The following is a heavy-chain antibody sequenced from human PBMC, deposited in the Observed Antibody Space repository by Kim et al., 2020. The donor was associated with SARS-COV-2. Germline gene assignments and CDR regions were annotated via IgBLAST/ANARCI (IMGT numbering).Heavy chain of an antibody. CDR3: AKDSLREVRYAFDI. V-gene: IGHV3-9*01. Sequence: GGSLRLSCAASGFTFDDYAMHWVRQAPGKGLEWVSGISWNSGSIGYADSVKGRFTISRDNAKNSLYLQMNSLRAEDTALYYCAKDSLREVRYAFDIWGQGTMVTVSS. CDR2: ISWNSGSI. J-gene: IGHJ3*02. D-gene: IGHD3-10*01. CDR1: GFTFDDYA.